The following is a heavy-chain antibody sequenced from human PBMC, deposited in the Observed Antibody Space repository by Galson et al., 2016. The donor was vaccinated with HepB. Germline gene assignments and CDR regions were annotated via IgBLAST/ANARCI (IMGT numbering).Heavy chain of an antibody. Sequence: SLRLSCAASGFTLSTYAMTWVRQAPGRGLDWVSAITSGGSTHYAESVKGRFTISRDNSKNALYLQMNSLRAEDTAVYYCARGVGYGSGRHFDYWGQGTLVTVSS. D-gene: IGHD3-10*01. J-gene: IGHJ4*02. CDR2: ITSGGST. CDR3: ARGVGYGSGRHFDY. CDR1: GFTLSTYA. V-gene: IGHV3-23*01.